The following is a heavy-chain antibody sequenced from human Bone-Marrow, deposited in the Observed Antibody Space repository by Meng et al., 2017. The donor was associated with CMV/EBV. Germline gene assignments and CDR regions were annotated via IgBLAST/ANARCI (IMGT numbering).Heavy chain of an antibody. CDR1: GFTFKLAY. Sequence: LRPSWAASGFTFKLAYMNWVRQAPGKGLEWVGRIKTKTEGETADYAAPVEGRFTISRDDSKNTVYLQMSDLKTEDTGMYFCVLHYFDYWGQGTLVTVSS. V-gene: IGHV3-15*01. J-gene: IGHJ4*02. CDR2: IKTKTEGETA. CDR3: VLHYFDY.